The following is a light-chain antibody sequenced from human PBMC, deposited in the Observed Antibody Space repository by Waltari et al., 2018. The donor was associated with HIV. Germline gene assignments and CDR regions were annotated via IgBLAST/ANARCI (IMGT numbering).Light chain of an antibody. Sequence: SSELTQDPAVSVALGQSVKVTCQGDSLRNFDASWYQKKPGQAPRLVLYGKDVRPSGIPDRFSGSNSGNTSSLTITRAQADDEADYYCHSRDSTTNYVLFGGGTKVTVL. V-gene: IGLV3-19*01. CDR1: SLRNFD. CDR2: GKD. CDR3: HSRDSTTNYVL. J-gene: IGLJ2*01.